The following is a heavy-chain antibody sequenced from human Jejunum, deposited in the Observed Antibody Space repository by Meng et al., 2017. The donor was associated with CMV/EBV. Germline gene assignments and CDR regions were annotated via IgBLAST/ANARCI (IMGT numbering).Heavy chain of an antibody. CDR1: RFEPVTRGGC. D-gene: IGHD5-18*01. J-gene: IGHJ4*02. V-gene: IGHV2-5*02. CDR2: MYRGDDK. Sequence: SWKGAEPRLVKPTLSLTLTCTSLRFEPVTRGGCGGGIRQPPGKALKWLALMYRGDDKRYSPCRKSGHTISKDTYKNEVVLTRTTVYPVDTGTYYCAHVVGGYYPSIPYYWGQGTLVTVSS. CDR3: AHVVGGYYPSIPYY.